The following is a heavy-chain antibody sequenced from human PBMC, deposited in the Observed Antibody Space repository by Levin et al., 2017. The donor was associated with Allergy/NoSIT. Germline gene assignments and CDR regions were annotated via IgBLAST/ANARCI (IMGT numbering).Heavy chain of an antibody. D-gene: IGHD3-10*01. Sequence: GASVKVSCKASGGTFSSYAISWVRQAPGQGLEWMGGIIPIFGTANYAQKFQGRVTITADESTSTAYMELSSLRSEDTAVYYCARGRGSYYYGSGSFTDYWGQGTLVTVSS. V-gene: IGHV1-69*13. CDR1: GGTFSSYA. CDR2: IIPIFGTA. J-gene: IGHJ4*02. CDR3: ARGRGSYYYGSGSFTDY.